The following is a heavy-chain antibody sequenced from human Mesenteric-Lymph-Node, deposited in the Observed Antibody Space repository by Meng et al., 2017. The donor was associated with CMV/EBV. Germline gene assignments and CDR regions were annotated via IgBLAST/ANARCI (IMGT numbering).Heavy chain of an antibody. CDR1: GFIFIRSW. J-gene: IGHJ4*01. Sequence: GGSLRLSCEGSGFIFIRSWMTWVRQAPGRGLEWVGTIKEDGSETVYVDFVKGRFTISRDNARKSVYLQMNGLRAEDTAAYYCSTAPNPNYSDYWGQGTLVTVSS. CDR3: STAPNPNYSDY. CDR2: IKEDGSET. V-gene: IGHV3-7*01.